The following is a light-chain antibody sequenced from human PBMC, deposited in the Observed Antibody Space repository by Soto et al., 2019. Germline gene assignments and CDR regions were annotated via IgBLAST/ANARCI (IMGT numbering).Light chain of an antibody. CDR2: AVS. CDR1: SSDVGLYDY. J-gene: IGLJ1*01. Sequence: QSGLTQPASVSGSPGQSITISCTGTSSDVGLYDYVSWSQQHPGKAPQLMIYAVSNRPSGVSNRFSASRSGNTASLFISGLQAEDEADYYCSSYTSDSSYVFGSGTKVTVL. CDR3: SSYTSDSSYV. V-gene: IGLV2-14*01.